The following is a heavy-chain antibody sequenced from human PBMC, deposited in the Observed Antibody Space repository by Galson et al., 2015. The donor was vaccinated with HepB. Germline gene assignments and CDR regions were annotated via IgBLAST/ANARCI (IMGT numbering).Heavy chain of an antibody. V-gene: IGHV3-53*01. CDR1: GFTVSSNY. D-gene: IGHD5-24*01. J-gene: IGHJ3*02. Sequence: SLRLSCAASGFTVSSNYMSWVRQAPGKGLEWVSVIYSGGSTYYADSVKGRFTISRDNSKNTLYLQMNSLRAEDTAVYYCARAQRWLQLLDAFDIWGQGTMVTVS. CDR2: IYSGGST. CDR3: ARAQRWLQLLDAFDI.